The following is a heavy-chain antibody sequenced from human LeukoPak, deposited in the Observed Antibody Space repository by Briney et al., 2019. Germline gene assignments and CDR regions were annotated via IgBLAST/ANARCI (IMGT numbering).Heavy chain of an antibody. D-gene: IGHD2-21*02. V-gene: IGHV4-59*08. CDR2: IYYSGTT. J-gene: IGHJ4*02. Sequence: SETLSLTCTVSGASFTSNYWSWIRQPPGKGLEWIAYIYYSGTTTYNPSLERRVTMSVDMSKTQVSLRLNSVTATDTAMYYCARLDCGGDCFVDYWGQGTLVTVSS. CDR3: ARLDCGGDCFVDY. CDR1: GASFTSNY.